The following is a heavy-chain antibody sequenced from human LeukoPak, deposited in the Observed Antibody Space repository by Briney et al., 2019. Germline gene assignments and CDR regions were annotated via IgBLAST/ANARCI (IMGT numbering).Heavy chain of an antibody. D-gene: IGHD2-2*02. J-gene: IGHJ3*02. Sequence: GGSLRLSCAASGFTFSSYWMHWVRQAPGKGLVWVSRINTDGSSTSYADSVKGRFTISRDNAKNTLYLQMNSLRAEDTAVYYCASEAAILGDAFDIWGQGTMVTVSS. CDR3: ASEAAILGDAFDI. V-gene: IGHV3-74*01. CDR2: INTDGSST. CDR1: GFTFSSYW.